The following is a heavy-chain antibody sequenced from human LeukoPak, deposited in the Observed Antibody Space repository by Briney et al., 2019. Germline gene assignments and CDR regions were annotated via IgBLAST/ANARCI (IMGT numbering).Heavy chain of an antibody. CDR1: GYSFTNYW. CDR2: IYPGDSDT. CDR3: AREFEAAGTYGGLY. V-gene: IGHV5-51*01. Sequence: GESLKISCQASGYSFTNYWIGWVRQMPGEGLEWMGLIYPGDSDTRYSPSFQGQVTISADKSISTAYLQWSSLKASDTAMYYCAREFEAAGTYGGLYWGQGTLVTVSS. J-gene: IGHJ4*02. D-gene: IGHD6-13*01.